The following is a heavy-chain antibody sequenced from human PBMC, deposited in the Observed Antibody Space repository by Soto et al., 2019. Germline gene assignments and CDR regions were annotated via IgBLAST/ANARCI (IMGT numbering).Heavy chain of an antibody. V-gene: IGHV7-4-1*01. CDR1: GEAFTSNA. J-gene: IGHJ6*01. D-gene: IGHD6-6*01. Sequence: SVELTCKASGEAFTSNASSWVRQANGQGLEWMGWINTNTGNRTYAQGFTGRFVFSLDTSVSTAYLQICSLKAEDTAVYYCARFPTYSSSEYYYYYGMDVWAQATMVT. CDR2: INTNTGNR. CDR3: ARFPTYSSSEYYYYYGMDV.